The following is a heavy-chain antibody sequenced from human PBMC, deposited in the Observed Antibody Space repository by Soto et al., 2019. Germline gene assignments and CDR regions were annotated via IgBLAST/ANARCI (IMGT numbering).Heavy chain of an antibody. CDR2: IIPILGIA. D-gene: IGHD2-2*03. Sequence: ASVKVSCKASGGTFSSYTISWVRQAPGQGLEWMGRIIPILGIANYAQKFQGRVTITADKSTSTAYMELSSLRSEYTAVYYCARDDVDIVVVPATWGQGTLVTVSS. V-gene: IGHV1-69*04. CDR1: GGTFSSYT. J-gene: IGHJ5*02. CDR3: ARDDVDIVVVPAT.